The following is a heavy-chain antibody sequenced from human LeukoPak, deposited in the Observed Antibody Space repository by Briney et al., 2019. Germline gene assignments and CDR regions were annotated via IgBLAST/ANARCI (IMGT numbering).Heavy chain of an antibody. CDR2: INHSGST. CDR1: GGSFSGYY. CDR3: ARETHDSSGYYRVVSWFDP. V-gene: IGHV4-34*01. J-gene: IGHJ5*02. Sequence: SETLSLTCAVYGGSFSGYYWSWIRQPPGKGLEWIGEINHSGSTNYNPSLKSRVTISVDTSKNQFSLKLSSVTAADTAVYYCARETHDSSGYYRVVSWFDPWGQGTLVTVSS. D-gene: IGHD3-22*01.